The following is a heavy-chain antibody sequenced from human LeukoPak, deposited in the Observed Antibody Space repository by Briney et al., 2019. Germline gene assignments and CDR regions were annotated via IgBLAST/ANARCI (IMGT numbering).Heavy chain of an antibody. CDR2: IKQDGSEK. J-gene: IGHJ4*02. D-gene: IGHD3-22*01. CDR3: AREPYYDSSYFDY. Sequence: GGSLRLSCAASGFTFSSYWMSWVRQAPGKGLEWVSNIKQDGSEKYYVDSVKGRFTISRDNAKNSLYLQMNSLRAEDTAVYYCAREPYYDSSYFDYWGQGTLVTVSS. CDR1: GFTFSSYW. V-gene: IGHV3-7*01.